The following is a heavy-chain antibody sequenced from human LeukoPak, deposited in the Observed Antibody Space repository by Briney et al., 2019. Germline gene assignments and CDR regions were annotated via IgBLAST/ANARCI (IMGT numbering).Heavy chain of an antibody. D-gene: IGHD3-10*01. CDR3: ARDYLGFGESGFDY. V-gene: IGHV3-21*01. CDR2: ISSRSNYI. Sequence: GGSLRLSCAVSGFSFSVHNMNWVRQAPGKGLEWVASISSRSNYIYYADSLKGRVTVSRDNARNSLFLQMTSLRAEDTAVYYCARDYLGFGESGFDYWGQGAQVIVSS. J-gene: IGHJ4*02. CDR1: GFSFSVHN.